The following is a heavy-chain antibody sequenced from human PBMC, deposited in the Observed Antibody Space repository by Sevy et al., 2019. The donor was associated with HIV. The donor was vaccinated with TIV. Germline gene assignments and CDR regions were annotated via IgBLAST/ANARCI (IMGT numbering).Heavy chain of an antibody. J-gene: IGHJ4*02. CDR1: GFTFSSYS. V-gene: IGHV3-48*01. CDR2: ISGSSSTI. CDR3: ARDPIAVAGTLNYFDY. Sequence: GGSLRLSCAASGFTFSSYSMNWVRQPPGKGLEWVSYISGSSSTIYYADSVKGRFTISRDNAKNSLYLQMKSLRADDTAVYYCARDPIAVAGTLNYFDYWGQGTLVTVSS. D-gene: IGHD6-19*01.